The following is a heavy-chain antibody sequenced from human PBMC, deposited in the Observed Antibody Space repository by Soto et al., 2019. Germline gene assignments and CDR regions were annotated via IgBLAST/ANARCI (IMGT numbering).Heavy chain of an antibody. CDR3: ARLWEGKRPPES. CDR2: INYSGST. CDR1: GSSIRHNSYY. D-gene: IGHD1-26*01. J-gene: IGHJ4*02. V-gene: IGHV4-39*01. Sequence: QLQLQESGPGLVKPSETLSLTCTFSGSSIRHNSYYWGWVRQSPGKGLERIGSINYSGSTYYNPSLNSRVTISVDKSKKQISLKLSSVTAADTAVYYCARLWEGKRPPESWGPGTLVTVSS.